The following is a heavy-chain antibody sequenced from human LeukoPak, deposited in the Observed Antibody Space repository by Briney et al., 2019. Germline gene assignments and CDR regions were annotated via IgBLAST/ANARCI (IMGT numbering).Heavy chain of an antibody. CDR1: GFTFSNYW. CDR2: INRDGNNT. D-gene: IGHD3-22*01. V-gene: IGHV3-74*01. Sequence: PGGPLRLSCAASGFTFSNYWMHWPRHAPGKGLVWVSHINRDGNNTRYADSVKGRHTISRDNAKNTLDLQMNSLRAEDTAVYYWARDLGQYYDTSDNWFDPWGEGTLVTVSS. CDR3: ARDLGQYYDTSDNWFDP. J-gene: IGHJ5*02.